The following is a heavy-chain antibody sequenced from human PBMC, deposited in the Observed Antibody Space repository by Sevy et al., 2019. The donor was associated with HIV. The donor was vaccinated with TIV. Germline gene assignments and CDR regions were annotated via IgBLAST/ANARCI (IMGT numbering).Heavy chain of an antibody. V-gene: IGHV3-11*01. D-gene: IGHD3-16*02. CDR3: ARDPGIYYDYVWGSYRQPYYFDY. J-gene: IGHJ4*02. Sequence: GGSLRLSCAASGFTSSDYYMSWIRQAPGKGLEWVSYISSSGSTIHYADSVKGRFTISRDNAKNSLYLQMNSLRAEDTAVYYCARDPGIYYDYVWGSYRQPYYFDYWGQGTLVTVSS. CDR1: GFTSSDYY. CDR2: ISSSGSTI.